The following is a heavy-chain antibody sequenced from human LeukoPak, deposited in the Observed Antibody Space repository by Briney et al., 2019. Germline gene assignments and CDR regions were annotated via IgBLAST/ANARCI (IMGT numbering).Heavy chain of an antibody. V-gene: IGHV1-18*01. CDR3: AREALGFWSGPNYYYYGMDV. CDR1: GYTFTSYD. D-gene: IGHD3-3*01. J-gene: IGHJ6*02. CDR2: ISAYNGNT. Sequence: ASVKVSCKASGYTFTSYDINWVRQAPGQGLEWMGWISAYNGNTNYAQKLQGRVTMTTDTSTSTAYMELRSLRSDDTAVYYCAREALGFWSGPNYYYYGMDVWGQGTTVTVSS.